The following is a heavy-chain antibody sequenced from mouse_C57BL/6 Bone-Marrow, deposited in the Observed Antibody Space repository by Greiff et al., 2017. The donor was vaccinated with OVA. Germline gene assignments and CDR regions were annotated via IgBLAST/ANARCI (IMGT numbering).Heavy chain of an antibody. V-gene: IGHV1-31*01. CDR2: IYPYNGVY. CDR1: GYSFTGYY. CDR3: AISSSGYDYYAMDY. J-gene: IGHJ4*01. D-gene: IGHD3-2*02. Sequence: EVQLQQSGPELVKPGASVKISCKASGYSFTGYYMHWVKQSHGNILDWIGSIYPYNGVYRYNQKFKGKATLTVDKSSSTAYMELRSLTSEDAAVYYCAISSSGYDYYAMDYWGQGTSVTVSS.